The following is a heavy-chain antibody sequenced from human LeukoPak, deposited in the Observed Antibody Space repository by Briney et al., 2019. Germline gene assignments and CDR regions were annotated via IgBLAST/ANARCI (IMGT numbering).Heavy chain of an antibody. CDR3: ARDPYGSGSYTPYNWFDP. J-gene: IGHJ5*02. Sequence: SVKVSCKASGGTFSCYAISWVRQAPGQGLEWMGGIIPIFGTANYAQKFQGRVTITADESTSTAYMELSSLRSEDTAVYYCARDPYGSGSYTPYNWFDPWGQGTLVTVSS. V-gene: IGHV1-69*13. D-gene: IGHD3-10*01. CDR1: GGTFSCYA. CDR2: IIPIFGTA.